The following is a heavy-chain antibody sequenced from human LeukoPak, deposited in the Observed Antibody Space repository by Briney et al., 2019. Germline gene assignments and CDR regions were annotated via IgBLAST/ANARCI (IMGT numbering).Heavy chain of an antibody. V-gene: IGHV3-74*01. CDR1: GFTFSTYW. CDR2: INSDGTTT. D-gene: IGHD2-21*02. J-gene: IGHJ2*01. Sequence: PGGSLRLSCAASGFTFSTYWVHWVRQAPGEELVWVSRINSDGTTTTYADSVKGRFTISRDNAKNTLYLQMNSLRGEDTAVYYCARAPFCGGDCYSRYFDLWGRGTLVTVSS. CDR3: ARAPFCGGDCYSRYFDL.